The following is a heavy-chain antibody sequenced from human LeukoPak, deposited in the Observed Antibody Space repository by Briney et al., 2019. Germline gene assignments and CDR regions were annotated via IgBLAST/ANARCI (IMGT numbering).Heavy chain of an antibody. CDR2: INHSGST. D-gene: IGHD1-26*01. CDR3: ARGDIVGATDDAFDI. CDR1: GGSFSGYY. V-gene: IGHV4-34*01. Sequence: SETLSLTCAVYGGSFSGYYWSWIRQPPGKGLEWIGEINHSGSTNYNPSLKSRVTISVDTYKNQFSLKLSSVTAADTAVYYCARGDIVGATDDAFDIWGQGTMVTVSS. J-gene: IGHJ3*02.